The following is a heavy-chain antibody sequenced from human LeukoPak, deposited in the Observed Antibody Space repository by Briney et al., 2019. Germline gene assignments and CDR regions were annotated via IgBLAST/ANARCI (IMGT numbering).Heavy chain of an antibody. CDR3: ARLRKSWDGVGYSYYYYMDV. V-gene: IGHV4-61*02. D-gene: IGHD6-13*01. CDR1: GGSISSGSYY. J-gene: IGHJ6*03. Sequence: PSETLSLTCTVSGGSISSGSYYWSWIRQPAGKGLEWIGRIYSSGSTNYNPSLKSRVTISLDTSKNQFSLKLSSVTAADTAVYYCARLRKSWDGVGYSYYYYMDVWGKGTTVIISS. CDR2: IYSSGST.